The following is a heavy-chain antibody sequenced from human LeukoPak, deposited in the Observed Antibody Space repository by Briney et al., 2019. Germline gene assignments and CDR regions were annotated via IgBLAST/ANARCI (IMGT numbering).Heavy chain of an antibody. V-gene: IGHV4-4*07. D-gene: IGHD3-10*01. CDR1: GGSISSYY. CDR3: ARAYYYGSGRWGYYYYMDV. Sequence: SETLSLTCTVSGGSISSYYWSWIRQPAGKGLEWIGRIYTSGSTNYNPSLKSRVTMSVDTSKNQFSLKLSSVTAADTAVYYCARAYYYGSGRWGYYYYMDVWGIGTTVTVSS. J-gene: IGHJ6*03. CDR2: IYTSGST.